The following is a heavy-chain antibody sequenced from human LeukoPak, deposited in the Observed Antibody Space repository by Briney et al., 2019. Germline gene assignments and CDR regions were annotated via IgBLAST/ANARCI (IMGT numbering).Heavy chain of an antibody. V-gene: IGHV3-23*01. CDR1: GFTFSSYA. J-gene: IGHJ6*03. CDR3: AKDWVHMVVIRYKDG. Sequence: GGSLRLSCAASGFTFSSYAMSWVRQAPGKRLEWVSAISGSGGSTYYADSVKGRFTISRDNSKNTLYLQMNSLRAEDTAVYYCAKDWVHMVVIRYKDGWGKGATVTVSS. CDR2: ISGSGGST. D-gene: IGHD2-15*01.